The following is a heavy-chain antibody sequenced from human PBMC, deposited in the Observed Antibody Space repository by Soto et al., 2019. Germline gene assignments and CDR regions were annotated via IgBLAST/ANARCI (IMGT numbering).Heavy chain of an antibody. CDR3: ARTLVEYYFDY. Sequence: EVQLVESGGGLVQPGGSLRLSCAASGFTFSSYSMNWVRQAPGKGLEWVAYISSSSSTIYYEDSVKGRFTISRDNAKNSLYLQMNSLRAEGTAVYYCARTLVEYYFDYWGQGTLVTVSS. CDR1: GFTFSSYS. CDR2: ISSSSSTI. V-gene: IGHV3-48*01. D-gene: IGHD2-8*02. J-gene: IGHJ4*02.